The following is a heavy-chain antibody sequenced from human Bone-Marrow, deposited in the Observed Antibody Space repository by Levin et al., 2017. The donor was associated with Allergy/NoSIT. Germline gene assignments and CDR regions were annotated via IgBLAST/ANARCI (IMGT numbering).Heavy chain of an antibody. Sequence: SQTLSLTCSVSGGSISRFYWSWVRQPPGKGLVWIGYIYYSGSTIYNPSLKSRVTISLDTAKSQFSLKLTSVTAADTAMYYCASHRCTSAACSALLFDSWGHGTLVTVSS. V-gene: IGHV4-59*01. J-gene: IGHJ4*01. CDR1: GGSISRFY. CDR2: IYYSGST. D-gene: IGHD2-2*01. CDR3: ASHRCTSAACSALLFDS.